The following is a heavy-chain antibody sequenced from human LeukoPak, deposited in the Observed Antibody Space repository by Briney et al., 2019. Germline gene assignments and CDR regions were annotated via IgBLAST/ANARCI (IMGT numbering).Heavy chain of an antibody. D-gene: IGHD6-19*01. CDR3: ARGRIAVTGPHYFDY. CDR2: IKWDGSFI. V-gene: IGHV3-20*04. J-gene: IGHJ4*02. Sequence: GGSLRLSCAASGFTFSSYSMNWFRQAPGKGPEWVSDIKWDGSFIRYADSVRGRFTISRDNAKNSLDLEMNSLGVEDTAFYYCARGRIAVTGPHYFDYWGQGTLVTVSS. CDR1: GFTFSSYS.